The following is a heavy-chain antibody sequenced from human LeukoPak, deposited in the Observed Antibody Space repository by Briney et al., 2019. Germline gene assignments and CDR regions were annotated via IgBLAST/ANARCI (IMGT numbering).Heavy chain of an antibody. V-gene: IGHV3-33*01. D-gene: IGHD6-13*01. CDR1: GFTFSSYG. J-gene: IGHJ3*02. CDR3: ARGKEQQLYAFDI. Sequence: GGSLRLSCAASGFTFSSYGMHWVRQAPGKGLEWVAVIWFDGSNKYYADSVKGRFTISRDNSKNTLYLQMNSLSAEGTAVYYCARGKEQQLYAFDIWGQGTMVTVSS. CDR2: IWFDGSNK.